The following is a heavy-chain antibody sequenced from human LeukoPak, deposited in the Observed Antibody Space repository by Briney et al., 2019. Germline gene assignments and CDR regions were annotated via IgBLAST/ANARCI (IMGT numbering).Heavy chain of an antibody. V-gene: IGHV3-23*01. Sequence: PGGSLRLSCAASGFTFSIYGMNWVRQAPGKGLEWVSGISPGGDIPYYADSVKGRFTISRDNYKNTMYLQMNSLRAEDTALYYCAQDRASIQFYFWGQGTLVTVSS. CDR3: AQDRASIQFYF. CDR1: GFTFSIYG. D-gene: IGHD5-24*01. J-gene: IGHJ4*02. CDR2: ISPGGDIP.